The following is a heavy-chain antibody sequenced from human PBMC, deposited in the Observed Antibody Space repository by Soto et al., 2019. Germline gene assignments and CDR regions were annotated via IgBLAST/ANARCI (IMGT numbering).Heavy chain of an antibody. J-gene: IGHJ4*02. CDR3: ASFISRPGEFWSGYYGSYPGY. CDR1: GFTFSSYS. Sequence: EVQLVESGGGLVQPGGSLRLSCAASGFTFSSYSMNWVRQAPGKGLEWVSYISSSSSTIYYADSVKGRFTIPRDNAKNSLYLQMTSLRAEDTAVYYCASFISRPGEFWSGYYGSYPGYWCQGTLVTVSS. V-gene: IGHV3-48*01. CDR2: ISSSSSTI. D-gene: IGHD3-3*01.